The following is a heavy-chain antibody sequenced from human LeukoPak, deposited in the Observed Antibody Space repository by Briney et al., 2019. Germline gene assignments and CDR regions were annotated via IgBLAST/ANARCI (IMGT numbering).Heavy chain of an antibody. V-gene: IGHV4-30-2*03. CDR3: ARHPSLYWYFDL. J-gene: IGHJ2*01. Sequence: SETLSLTCTVSGGSISSGGYYWSWIRQPPGKGLEWIGYIYHSGSTYYNPSLKSRVTISVDTSKNQFSLKLSSVTAADTAVYYCARHPSLYWYFDLWGRGTLVTVSS. CDR1: GGSISSGGYY. CDR2: IYHSGST.